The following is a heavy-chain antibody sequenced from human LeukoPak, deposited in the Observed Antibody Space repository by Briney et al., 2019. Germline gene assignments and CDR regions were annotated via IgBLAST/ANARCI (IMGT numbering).Heavy chain of an antibody. Sequence: SETLSLTCTVSGGSISSSSHFWSWIRQPPGKGLEWIGSIYYSGNTYYNSSLKSRVTISVDTSKNQFSLKLSSVTAADTAVYYCARHENIVVVVAATGFDNWGQGTLVTVSS. CDR2: IYYSGNT. CDR1: GGSISSSSHF. J-gene: IGHJ4*02. D-gene: IGHD2-15*01. CDR3: ARHENIVVVVAATGFDN. V-gene: IGHV4-39*01.